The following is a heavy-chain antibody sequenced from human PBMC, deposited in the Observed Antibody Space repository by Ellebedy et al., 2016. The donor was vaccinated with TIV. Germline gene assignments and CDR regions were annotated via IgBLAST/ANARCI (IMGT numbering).Heavy chain of an antibody. Sequence: AASVKVSCKASGYTFTSYGISWVRQAPGQGLEWMGWISAYNGNTNYAQKLQGRVTMTTDTSTSTAYMELRSLRSDDTAVYYCARDSDILSPHYYGMDVWGQGTTVTVSS. D-gene: IGHD3-9*01. CDR2: ISAYNGNT. CDR1: GYTFTSYG. V-gene: IGHV1-18*01. CDR3: ARDSDILSPHYYGMDV. J-gene: IGHJ6*02.